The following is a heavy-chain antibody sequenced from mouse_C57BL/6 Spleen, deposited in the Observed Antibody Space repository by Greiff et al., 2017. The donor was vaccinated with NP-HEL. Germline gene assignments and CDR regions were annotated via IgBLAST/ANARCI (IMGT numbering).Heavy chain of an antibody. V-gene: IGHV1-82*01. Sequence: QVQLQQSGPELVKPGASVKISCKASGYAFSSSWMNWVKQRPGKGLEWIGRIYPGDGDTNYNGKFKGKATLTADKSSSTAYMQLSSLTSEDSAVYFCARDGGQLGRSSWFAYWGQGTLVTVSA. CDR1: GYAFSSSW. CDR2: IYPGDGDT. D-gene: IGHD4-1*02. J-gene: IGHJ3*01. CDR3: ARDGGQLGRSSWFAY.